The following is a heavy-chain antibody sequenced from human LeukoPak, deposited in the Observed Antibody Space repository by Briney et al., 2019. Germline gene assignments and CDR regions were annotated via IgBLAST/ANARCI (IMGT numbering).Heavy chain of an antibody. V-gene: IGHV3-30*18. CDR1: GFTFSSYG. D-gene: IGHD3-3*01. Sequence: GGSLRLSCAASGFTFSSYGMHWVRQAPGKGLEWVAIISYDGSDKYYADSVKGRFTISRDNSKNTLYLQMNSLRAEGTAVYYCAKDSTIFDGVFDYWGQGTLVTVSS. CDR3: AKDSTIFDGVFDY. CDR2: ISYDGSDK. J-gene: IGHJ4*02.